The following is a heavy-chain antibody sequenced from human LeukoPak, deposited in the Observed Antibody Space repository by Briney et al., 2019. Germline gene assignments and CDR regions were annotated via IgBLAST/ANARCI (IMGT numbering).Heavy chain of an antibody. Sequence: PGGSLTLFCAPSGFTFSSYAMRGVRHAPGEGVEWVSAISGSGGSTYYADSVKGRFTISRDNSKNTLYLQMNSLRAEDTAVYYCANLDLGSRGWSLYDYWGQGSLVTVYS. V-gene: IGHV3-23*01. CDR1: GFTFSSYA. CDR3: ANLDLGSRGWSLYDY. CDR2: ISGSGGST. D-gene: IGHD6-19*01. J-gene: IGHJ4*02.